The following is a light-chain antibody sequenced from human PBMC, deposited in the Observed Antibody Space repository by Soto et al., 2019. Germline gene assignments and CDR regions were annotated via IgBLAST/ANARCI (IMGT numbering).Light chain of an antibody. CDR1: QGISSY. CDR2: EAS. Sequence: DIQLTQSPSFLSASVGDRVTITCRASQGISSYLAWYQQKPRTAPELLIYEASTLQSGVPSRFSGSGSGTECTLTISSLQPEDFATYYCQQVNSYPRTFGQGTKVEIK. CDR3: QQVNSYPRT. V-gene: IGKV1-9*01. J-gene: IGKJ1*01.